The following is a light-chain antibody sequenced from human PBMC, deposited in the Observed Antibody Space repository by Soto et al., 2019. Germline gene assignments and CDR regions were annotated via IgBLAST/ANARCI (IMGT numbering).Light chain of an antibody. V-gene: IGLV1-51*01. CDR2: DND. Sequence: QSVLTQPPSMSAAPGQKVTISCSGSTSNIENNYVSCYQHLPGTAPKLLIYDNDERPSGIPDRFSATKSGTSATLGITGLQIGDEADYYCGAWDSSLSVVLFGGGTKLTVL. CDR3: GAWDSSLSVVL. J-gene: IGLJ2*01. CDR1: TSNIENNY.